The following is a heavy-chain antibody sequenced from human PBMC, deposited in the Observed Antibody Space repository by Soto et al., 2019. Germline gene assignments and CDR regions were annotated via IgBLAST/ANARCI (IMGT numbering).Heavy chain of an antibody. V-gene: IGHV3-23*01. J-gene: IGHJ4*02. Sequence: GGSLRLSCAASGFTFSSYAMSWVRQAPGKGLEWVSAISGSGGSTYYADSVKGRFTISRDNSKNTLYLQMNSLRAEDTAVYYCAKDVGDTYYDFWSGYYWIVYYFDYWGQGT. CDR1: GFTFSSYA. CDR2: ISGSGGST. CDR3: AKDVGDTYYDFWSGYYWIVYYFDY. D-gene: IGHD3-3*01.